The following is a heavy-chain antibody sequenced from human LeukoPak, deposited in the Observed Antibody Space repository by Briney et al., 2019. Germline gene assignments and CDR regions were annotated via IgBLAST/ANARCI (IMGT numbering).Heavy chain of an antibody. CDR1: GFTFSSYW. Sequence: GGSLRLSCAASGFTFSSYWTSWVRQAPGKGLEWVANIKQDGSEKYYVDSVKGRFTISRDNAKNSLYLQMNSLRAEDTAVYYCARETTVNWFDPWGQGTLVTVSS. D-gene: IGHD4-17*01. CDR2: IKQDGSEK. V-gene: IGHV3-7*01. J-gene: IGHJ5*02. CDR3: ARETTVNWFDP.